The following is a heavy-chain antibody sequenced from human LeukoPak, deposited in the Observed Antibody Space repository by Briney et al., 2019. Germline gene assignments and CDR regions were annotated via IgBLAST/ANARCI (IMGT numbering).Heavy chain of an antibody. J-gene: IGHJ5*02. CDR3: ARDPTIFGVVNWFDP. CDR1: GFTFSSYW. D-gene: IGHD3-3*01. V-gene: IGHV3-7*01. CDR2: INHNGNVN. Sequence: PGGSLRLSCAASGFTFSSYWMNWARQAPGKGLEWVASINHNGNVNYYVDSVKGRFTISRDNAKNSLYLQMNSLRAEDTAVYYCARDPTIFGVVNWFDPWGQGTLVTVSS.